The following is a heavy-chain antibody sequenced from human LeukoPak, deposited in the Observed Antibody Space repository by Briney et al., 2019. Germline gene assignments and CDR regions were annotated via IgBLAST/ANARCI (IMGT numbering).Heavy chain of an antibody. CDR3: ARGGYCSSTSCYRPGFDY. D-gene: IGHD2-2*02. CDR2: IYPGDSDT. Sequence: GESLKISCKGSGYSFTSYWIGWVRQMPGKGLEWMGIIYPGDSDTRYSPSFQGQVTISADKSISTAYLQWSSLKASDTAMYYCARGGYCSSTSCYRPGFDYWGQGTLVTVSS. V-gene: IGHV5-51*01. J-gene: IGHJ4*02. CDR1: GYSFTSYW.